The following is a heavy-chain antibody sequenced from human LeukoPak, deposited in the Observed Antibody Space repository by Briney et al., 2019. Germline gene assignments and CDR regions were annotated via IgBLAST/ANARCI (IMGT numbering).Heavy chain of an antibody. V-gene: IGHV3-15*01. CDR1: GFTFSNAW. D-gene: IGHD2-2*03. J-gene: IGHJ4*02. CDR2: IKSKSDGGTT. Sequence: GGSLRLSCAASGFTFSNAWMSWVRPAPGKGLEWVGRIKSKSDGGTTDYAAPVKGRFTISRDDSKNTLYLQMNSLKTEDTAVYYCTTFLDIVVVPAAIQLRDYWGQGTLVTVSS. CDR3: TTFLDIVVVPAAIQLRDY.